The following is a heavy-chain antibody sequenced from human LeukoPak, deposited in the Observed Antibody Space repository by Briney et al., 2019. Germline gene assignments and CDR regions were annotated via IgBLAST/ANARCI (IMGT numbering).Heavy chain of an antibody. D-gene: IGHD3-16*02. J-gene: IGHJ6*02. CDR2: IYNSGST. V-gene: IGHV4-59*08. CDR3: ARHHYDYVWGSYRYYGMDV. Sequence: NSSETLSLTCAVSGGSISSYYWSWIRQPPGKGLEWIGYIYNSGSTNYNPSLKSRVTISVDTSKNQFSLKLSSVTAADTAVYYCARHHYDYVWGSYRYYGMDVWGQGTTVTVSS. CDR1: GGSISSYY.